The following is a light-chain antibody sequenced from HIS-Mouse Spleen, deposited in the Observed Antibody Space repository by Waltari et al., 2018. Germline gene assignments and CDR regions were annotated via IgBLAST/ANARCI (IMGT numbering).Light chain of an antibody. V-gene: IGKV1-9*01. CDR2: AAS. J-gene: IGKJ4*01. Sequence: DIQLTQSPSFLSASVGDRVTITCRASQGVSSYLAWYQQKPGKAPKLLIDAASTLQSGVPSRFSGSGSGTEFTLTISSLQPEDFATYYCQQLNSYPLTFGGGTNVEIK. CDR1: QGVSSY. CDR3: QQLNSYPLT.